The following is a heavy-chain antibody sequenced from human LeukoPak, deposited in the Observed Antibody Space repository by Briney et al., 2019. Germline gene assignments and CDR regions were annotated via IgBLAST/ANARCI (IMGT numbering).Heavy chain of an antibody. CDR1: GYTFTSYD. Sequence: ASVKVSCKASGYTFTSYDINWVRQATGQGLEWMGWMNPNSGNTGYAQKFQGRVTMTRNTSISTAYMELSSLRSEDTAVYYYAREGSGSYLGTFDYWGQGTLVTVSS. CDR2: MNPNSGNT. V-gene: IGHV1-8*01. D-gene: IGHD3-10*01. CDR3: AREGSGSYLGTFDY. J-gene: IGHJ4*02.